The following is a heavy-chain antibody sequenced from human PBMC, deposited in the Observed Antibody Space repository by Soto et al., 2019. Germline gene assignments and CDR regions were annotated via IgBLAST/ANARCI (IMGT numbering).Heavy chain of an antibody. CDR2: IKQDGTET. D-gene: IGHD6-19*01. J-gene: IGHJ4*02. V-gene: IGHV3-7*01. CDR1: GFTFSSYW. Sequence: EVQLVESGGTLVQPGGSLRLSCAVSGFTFSSYWMSWVRRAPGQGLEWLANIKQDGTETYYVDSVKGRFTISRDNAENSLYLQLNSLRDEDTAVYYCVTAGAGRGGFDYWGQGTLVTVSS. CDR3: VTAGAGRGGFDY.